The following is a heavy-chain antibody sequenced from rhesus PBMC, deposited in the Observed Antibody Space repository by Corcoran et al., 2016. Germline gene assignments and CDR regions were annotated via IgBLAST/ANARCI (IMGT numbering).Heavy chain of an antibody. J-gene: IGHJ4*01. Sequence: QVQLQESGPGLVKPSETLSLTCAGSGGSITSNYWPGIRRPPGKGQARIGRIDGSGGTPANNPSLKSRCTISTDTSKKQFSLKLSSVTAADTAVYYCARYINYDFWGQGVLVTVSS. D-gene: IGHD3-22*01. CDR1: GGSITSNY. V-gene: IGHV4-160*01. CDR2: IDGSGGTP. CDR3: ARYINYDF.